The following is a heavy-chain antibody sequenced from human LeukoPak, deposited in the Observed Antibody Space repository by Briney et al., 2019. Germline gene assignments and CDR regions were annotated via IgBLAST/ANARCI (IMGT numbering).Heavy chain of an antibody. Sequence: PGGGLRLSCAASGFAFNNYWMNWVRQVPGKGLMWVARINSDGTRTTYADPVKGRFTVSRDNAKNTLYLQMNSLRAEDTAVYYCARDRSRWSIAPDADVWGQGTTVTVSS. CDR3: ARDRSRWSIAPDADV. CDR1: GFAFNNYW. J-gene: IGHJ6*02. CDR2: INSDGTRT. V-gene: IGHV3-74*01. D-gene: IGHD2-15*01.